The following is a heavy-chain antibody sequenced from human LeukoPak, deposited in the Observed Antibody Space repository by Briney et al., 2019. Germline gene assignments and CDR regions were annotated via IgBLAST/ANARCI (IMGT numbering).Heavy chain of an antibody. CDR1: GFTFSSYW. CDR2: INPDGSDT. V-gene: IGHV3-7*01. Sequence: GGSLRLSCEASGFTFSSYWMGWARQAPGKGLEWVANINPDGSDTYYVDSMKGRFTISRDNAKESMFLQMNSLRVEETSVYYCVRWGVEAGMDSWGQGTLVTVSS. D-gene: IGHD6-19*01. J-gene: IGHJ4*02. CDR3: VRWGVEAGMDS.